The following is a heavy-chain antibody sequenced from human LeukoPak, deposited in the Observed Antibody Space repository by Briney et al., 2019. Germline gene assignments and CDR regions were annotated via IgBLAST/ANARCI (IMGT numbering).Heavy chain of an antibody. Sequence: GRSLRLSCAASGFTFGDYAMHWVRQAPGKGLEWVSRIGWNSGSIAYADSVKGRFTISRDNAKNSLYLQMNSLRAEDTAVYYCARERGQQSPPEADYWGQGTLVTVSS. CDR2: IGWNSGSI. CDR3: ARERGQQSPPEADY. J-gene: IGHJ4*02. CDR1: GFTFGDYA. V-gene: IGHV3-9*01. D-gene: IGHD6-13*01.